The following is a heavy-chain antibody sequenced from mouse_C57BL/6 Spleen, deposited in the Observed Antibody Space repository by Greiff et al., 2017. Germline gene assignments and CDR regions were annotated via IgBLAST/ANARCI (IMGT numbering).Heavy chain of an antibody. CDR1: GYTFTSYW. Sequence: QVQLQQPGAELVRPGSSVKLSCKASGYTFTSYWMHWVKQRPIQGLEWIGNIDPSDSETHYNQKFKDKATLTVDKSSSTAYMQLSSLTSEDSAVYYCARGGYSNYRWYFDVWGTGTTVTVSS. CDR2: IDPSDSET. J-gene: IGHJ1*03. D-gene: IGHD2-5*01. CDR3: ARGGYSNYRWYFDV. V-gene: IGHV1-52*01.